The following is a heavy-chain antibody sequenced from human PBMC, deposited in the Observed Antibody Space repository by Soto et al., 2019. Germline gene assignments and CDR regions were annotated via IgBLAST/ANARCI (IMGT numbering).Heavy chain of an antibody. J-gene: IGHJ4*02. CDR2: IKQDGSGK. Sequence: GGSLRLSCAASGFTFSSFWMTWVRQVPGKGLEWVANIKQDGSGKYYVDSVKGRFTISRDNAKDSLYLQMNSLGAEDTAVYYCARMWLYNPFDYWGQGTQVTVSS. D-gene: IGHD2-2*02. CDR3: ARMWLYNPFDY. CDR1: GFTFSSFW. V-gene: IGHV3-7*01.